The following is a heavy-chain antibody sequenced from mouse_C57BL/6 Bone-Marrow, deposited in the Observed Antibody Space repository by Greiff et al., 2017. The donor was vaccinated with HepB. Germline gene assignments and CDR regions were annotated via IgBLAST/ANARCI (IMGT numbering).Heavy chain of an antibody. CDR1: GFTFSSYA. V-gene: IGHV5-4*03. CDR3: ARNRITFGC. Sequence: EVMLVESGGGLVKPGGSLKLSCAASGFTFSSYAMSWVRQTPEKRLEWVATISDGGSYTYYPDNVKGRFTISRDNAKNNLYLQMSHLKSEDTAMYYWARNRITFGCWGQGTTLSVSS. J-gene: IGHJ2*01. D-gene: IGHD1-3*01. CDR2: ISDGGSYT.